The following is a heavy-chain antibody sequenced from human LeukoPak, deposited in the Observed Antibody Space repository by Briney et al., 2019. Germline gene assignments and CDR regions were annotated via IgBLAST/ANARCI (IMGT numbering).Heavy chain of an antibody. CDR3: AKVPPGNYDSSDYYFDY. J-gene: IGHJ4*02. CDR1: GYTFSSYW. CDR2: IISDASST. Sequence: PGGSLRLSCAASGYTFSSYWMHWVRQAPGKGLFWVSRIISDASSTLYADSVKGRFTISRDNSKNTLYLQMDSLRAEDTAVYYCAKVPPGNYDSSDYYFDYWGQGTLVTVSS. V-gene: IGHV3-74*01. D-gene: IGHD3-22*01.